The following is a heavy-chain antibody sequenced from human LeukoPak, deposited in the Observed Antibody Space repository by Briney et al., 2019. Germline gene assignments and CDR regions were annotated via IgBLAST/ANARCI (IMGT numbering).Heavy chain of an antibody. J-gene: IGHJ4*02. CDR1: GGSFSGYY. D-gene: IGHD3-22*01. V-gene: IGHV4-34*01. CDR2: INHSGST. CDR3: ARGLRGYYGLSVGY. Sequence: SETLSLTCAVYGGSFSGYYWSWIRQPPGKGLEWIGEINHSGSTNYNPSLKSRVTISVDTSKNQFSLKLSSVTAADTAVYYCARGLRGYYGLSVGYWGQGTLVTVSS.